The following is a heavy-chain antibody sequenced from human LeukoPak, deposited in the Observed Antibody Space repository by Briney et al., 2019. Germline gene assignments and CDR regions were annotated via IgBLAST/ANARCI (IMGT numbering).Heavy chain of an antibody. Sequence: SETPSLTCTVSGGSISSYYWSWIRQPPGKGLEWIGYIYYSGSTNYNPPLKSRVTISVDTSKNQFSLKLSSVTAADTAVYYCASMVRGVMVFDYWGQGTLATVSS. J-gene: IGHJ4*02. D-gene: IGHD3-10*01. CDR2: IYYSGST. V-gene: IGHV4-59*08. CDR1: GGSISSYY. CDR3: ASMVRGVMVFDY.